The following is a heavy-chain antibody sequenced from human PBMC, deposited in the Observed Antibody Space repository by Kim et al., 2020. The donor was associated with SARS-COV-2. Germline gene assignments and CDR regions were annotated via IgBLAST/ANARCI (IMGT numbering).Heavy chain of an antibody. J-gene: IGHJ6*02. Sequence: GGSLRLSCAASGFTFNNYAFHWVRQAPGKGLEWVAVISYDGSKKYYADSVKGRFTLSRDSSKNTLYLQMNSLRTEDTAVYYCAKGGGMSDILSGYDYGMDVWGQGTTVTVSS. V-gene: IGHV3-30*04. CDR2: ISYDGSKK. CDR1: GFTFNNYA. CDR3: AKGGGMSDILSGYDYGMDV. D-gene: IGHD3-9*01.